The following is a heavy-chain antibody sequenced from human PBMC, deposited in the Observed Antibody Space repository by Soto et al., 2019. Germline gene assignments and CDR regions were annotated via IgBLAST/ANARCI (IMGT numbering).Heavy chain of an antibody. V-gene: IGHV1-18*01. CDR3: ARDETKALLWFGELRALRHYGMDV. CDR1: GYTFTSYG. J-gene: IGHJ6*02. D-gene: IGHD3-10*01. CDR2: ISAYNGNT. Sequence: QVQLVQSGAEVKKPGASVKVSCKASGYTFTSYGISWVRQAPGQGLEWMGWISAYNGNTNYAQKLQGRVTMTTDTSTSTAYMELRSLRSDDTAVYYCARDETKALLWFGELRALRHYGMDVWGQGTTVTVSS.